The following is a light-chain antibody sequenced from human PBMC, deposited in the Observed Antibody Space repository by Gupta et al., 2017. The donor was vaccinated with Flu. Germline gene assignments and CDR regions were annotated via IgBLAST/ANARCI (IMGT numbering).Light chain of an antibody. CDR2: GSS. J-gene: IGLJ3*02. CDR3: LLSSSGTWV. CDR1: TGAVTSGHY. Sequence: QAVVTQEPSLTVSPGGTVTLTCGSSTGAVTSGHYPYWFQQKPGQAPRTLIYGSSTKHAWTPARFSGSLLGGKAARTLSGAQPEDEADYYCLLSSSGTWVFGGGTKLTVL. V-gene: IGLV7-46*01.